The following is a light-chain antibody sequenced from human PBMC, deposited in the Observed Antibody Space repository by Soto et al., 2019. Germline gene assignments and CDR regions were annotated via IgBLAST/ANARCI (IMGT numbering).Light chain of an antibody. CDR1: QSISSY. CDR2: AAS. CDR3: QPSH. Sequence: DIQMSQSPSSLSASVGDRVTITCRASQSISSYLNWYQQKPGKAPKLLIYAASSLQSGVPSRFSGSGSGTDFTLTISSLQPEDFATYYCQPSHFGPGTKVDIK. J-gene: IGKJ3*01. V-gene: IGKV1-39*01.